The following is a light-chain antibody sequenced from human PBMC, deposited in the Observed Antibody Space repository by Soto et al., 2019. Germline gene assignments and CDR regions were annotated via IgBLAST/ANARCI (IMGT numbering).Light chain of an antibody. CDR2: GNT. V-gene: IGLV1-40*01. J-gene: IGLJ2*01. CDR3: LFLDSSLSVV. Sequence: QSVLTQPPSVSGAPRPRVTISCTGSGSNIGACYDVHRYQQLPGRAPKLLIYGNTNRPSGVPDRFSGSKSCTSASLAITGLQSEDEADYYCLFLDSSLSVVFGGGTKLTAL. CDR1: GSNIGACYD.